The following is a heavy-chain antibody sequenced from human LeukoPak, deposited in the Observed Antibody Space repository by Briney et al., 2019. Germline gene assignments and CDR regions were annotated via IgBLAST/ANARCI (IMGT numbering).Heavy chain of an antibody. CDR2: IIPIFGTA. CDR3: ARGGGAPKVVNFDY. V-gene: IGHV1-69*05. Sequence: SVKVSCKASGGTFSSYAISWVRQAPGQGLEWMGGIIPIFGTANYAQKFQGRVTITTDESTSTAYMELSSLRSEDTAVYYCARGGGAPKVVNFDYWGQGTLVTVSS. J-gene: IGHJ4*02. CDR1: GGTFSSYA. D-gene: IGHD2-15*01.